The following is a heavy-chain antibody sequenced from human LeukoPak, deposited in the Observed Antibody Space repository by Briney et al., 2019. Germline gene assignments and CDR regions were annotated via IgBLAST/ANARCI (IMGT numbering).Heavy chain of an antibody. CDR1: GVSISNYY. Sequence: PSETLSLTCSVSGVSISNYYWSWIRQPPGKGLEWIAFIYYDGSTNYNPSLKSRATISVDTSKNQYSLNLSSVTPADTAVYYCARGGASSKFSDAWGQGTLVTVSS. J-gene: IGHJ5*02. D-gene: IGHD6-6*01. V-gene: IGHV4-59*01. CDR2: IYYDGST. CDR3: ARGGASSKFSDA.